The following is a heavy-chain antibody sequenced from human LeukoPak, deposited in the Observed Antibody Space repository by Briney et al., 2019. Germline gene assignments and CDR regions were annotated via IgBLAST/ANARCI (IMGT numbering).Heavy chain of an antibody. D-gene: IGHD5-24*01. CDR2: INHSGST. CDR3: ARRIRGDGYNWVYFDY. Sequence: SETLSLTCAVYGGSFSGYYWSWIRQPPGKGLEWIGEINHSGSTNYNPSLKSRVTISVDTPKNQFSLKLSSVTAADTAVYYCARRIRGDGYNWVYFDYWGQGTLVTVSS. CDR1: GGSFSGYY. V-gene: IGHV4-34*01. J-gene: IGHJ4*02.